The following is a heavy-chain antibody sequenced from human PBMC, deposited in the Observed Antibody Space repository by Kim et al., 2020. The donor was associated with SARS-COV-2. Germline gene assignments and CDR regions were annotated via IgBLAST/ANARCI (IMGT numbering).Heavy chain of an antibody. D-gene: IGHD6-19*01. CDR1: GFIFKNYG. CDR3: AKGRGGGRYEGVY. CDR2: ILSDGSDE. J-gene: IGHJ4*02. Sequence: GGSLRLSCAASGFIFKNYGMHWVRQAPGKGLEWVAVILSDGSDEYYADSVKGRFTISRDNVKNTMYLQMNTLRVEDTAVYYCAKGRGGGRYEGVYWGRGILVPVSS. V-gene: IGHV3-30*18.